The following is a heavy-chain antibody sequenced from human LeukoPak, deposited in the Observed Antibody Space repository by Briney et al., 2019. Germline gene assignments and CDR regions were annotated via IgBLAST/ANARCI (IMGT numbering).Heavy chain of an antibody. CDR2: ISSSSSYT. Sequence: GGSLRLSCAASGFTFSDYYMSWIRQAPGKGLEWVSYISSSSSYTNYADSVKGRFTISRDNAKNSLYLQMNSLRAEDTAVYYCITAENYYDSSGYHYLDYWGQGTLVTVSS. V-gene: IGHV3-11*03. J-gene: IGHJ4*02. CDR3: ITAENYYDSSGYHYLDY. D-gene: IGHD3-22*01. CDR1: GFTFSDYY.